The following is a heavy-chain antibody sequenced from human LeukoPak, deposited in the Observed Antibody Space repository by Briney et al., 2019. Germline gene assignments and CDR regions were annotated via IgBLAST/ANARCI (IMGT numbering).Heavy chain of an antibody. CDR1: GFTFSIYS. D-gene: IGHD4-17*01. V-gene: IGHV3-21*01. Sequence: VSLRLSCAASGFTFSIYSMNWVRQSPGKGLEWVSSIGGTSSSLYYAESVKGRFTISRDNARNSLYLQMSSLRADDTAVYYCAKEAGQDYGALDAFDVWGQGTMVTVSS. CDR3: AKEAGQDYGALDAFDV. J-gene: IGHJ3*01. CDR2: IGGTSSSL.